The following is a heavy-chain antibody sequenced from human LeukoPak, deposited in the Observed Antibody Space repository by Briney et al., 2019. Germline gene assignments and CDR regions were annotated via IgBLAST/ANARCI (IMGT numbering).Heavy chain of an antibody. CDR1: GSSISSGSYY. D-gene: IGHD3-9*01. Sequence: SETLSLTCTVSGSSISSGSYYWSWIRQPAGKGLEWIGRIYTSGSTNYNPSLKSRVTISVDTSKNQFSLKLSSVTAADTAVYYCARERELYDILTGYYAANWFDPWGQGTLVTVSS. CDR3: ARERELYDILTGYYAANWFDP. J-gene: IGHJ5*02. CDR2: IYTSGST. V-gene: IGHV4-61*02.